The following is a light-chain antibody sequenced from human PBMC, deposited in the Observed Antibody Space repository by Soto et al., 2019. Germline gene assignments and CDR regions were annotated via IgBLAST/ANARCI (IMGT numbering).Light chain of an antibody. CDR3: QHYNNWPRT. J-gene: IGKJ1*01. Sequence: EIVMTQSPATLSVSPGERATLSCSASQSVSRNLAWYQQKPGQAPRLLIYGASPRATGIPARFSGSGSGTEFTLHISSLQAEDFAVYYCQHYNNWPRTFGQGTKVEI. CDR1: QSVSRN. V-gene: IGKV3-15*01. CDR2: GAS.